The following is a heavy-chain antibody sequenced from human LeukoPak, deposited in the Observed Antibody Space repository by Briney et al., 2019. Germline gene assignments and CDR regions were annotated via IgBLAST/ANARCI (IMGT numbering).Heavy chain of an antibody. CDR3: ARAGGPYSNSDY. D-gene: IGHD6-13*01. CDR1: GYSYPTYW. V-gene: IGHV5-51*01. Sequence: GESLKISCKGSGYSYPTYWIGGVRQMPGRGLEWMGIIYPGDSDTRYSPSFQGQVTISVDKSIITAYLQWSSLKASDTAMYYCARAGGPYSNSDYWGQGALVTVSS. CDR2: IYPGDSDT. J-gene: IGHJ4*01.